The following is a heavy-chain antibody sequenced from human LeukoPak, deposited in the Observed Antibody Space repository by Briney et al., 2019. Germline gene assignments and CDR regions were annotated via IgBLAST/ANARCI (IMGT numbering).Heavy chain of an antibody. CDR3: ARVPSPITMVRGVKAPA. CDR2: IYYSGST. Sequence: TSETLSLTCTVSGGSISSSSYYWGWIRQPPGKGLEWIGSIYYSGSTYYNPSLKSRVTISVDTSKNQFSLKLSSVTAADTAVYYCARVPSPITMVRGVKAPAWGQGTLVTVSS. V-gene: IGHV4-39*07. J-gene: IGHJ5*02. CDR1: GGSISSSSYY. D-gene: IGHD3-10*01.